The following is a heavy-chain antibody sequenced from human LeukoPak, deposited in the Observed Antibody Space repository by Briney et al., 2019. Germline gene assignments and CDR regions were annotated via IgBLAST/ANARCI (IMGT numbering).Heavy chain of an antibody. CDR3: AKDWATVTTFYFDY. J-gene: IGHJ4*02. V-gene: IGHV3-74*01. Sequence: GGSLRLSCAASGFTFSSNWMHWVRQAPGKGLVWVSRIKGDGSSTSYADSVKGRFTISRDNAKNTLFLQMNSLRAEDTAVYYCAKDWATVTTFYFDYWGQGTLVTVSS. CDR1: GFTFSSNW. CDR2: IKGDGSST. D-gene: IGHD4-17*01.